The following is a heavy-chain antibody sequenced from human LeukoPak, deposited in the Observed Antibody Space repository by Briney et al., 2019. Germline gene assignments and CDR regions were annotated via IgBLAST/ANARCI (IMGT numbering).Heavy chain of an antibody. J-gene: IGHJ3*02. Sequence: RASVKVSCKASGGTFSSYTISWVRQAPRQGLEWMGRIIPILGIANYAQKFQGRVTITADKSTSTAYMELSSLRSEDTAVYYCAVSHYDFWSGYSHDAFVIWGQGTMVTVSS. CDR2: IIPILGIA. CDR3: AVSHYDFWSGYSHDAFVI. V-gene: IGHV1-69*02. CDR1: GGTFSSYT. D-gene: IGHD3-3*01.